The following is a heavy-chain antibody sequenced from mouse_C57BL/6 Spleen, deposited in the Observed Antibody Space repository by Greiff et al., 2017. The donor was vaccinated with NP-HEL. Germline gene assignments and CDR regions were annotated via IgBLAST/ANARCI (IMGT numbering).Heavy chain of an antibody. D-gene: IGHD1-1*01. CDR2: IYPGDGDT. CDR3: SMPHYYGSSYWYFDV. Sequence: QVQLQQSGPELVKPGASVKISCKASGYAFSSSWMNWVKQRPGKGLEWIGRIYPGDGDTNYNGKFKGKATLTADKSASTAYMQLSSLTAEDSAVYFCSMPHYYGSSYWYFDVWGTGTTVTVSS. V-gene: IGHV1-82*01. CDR1: GYAFSSSW. J-gene: IGHJ1*03.